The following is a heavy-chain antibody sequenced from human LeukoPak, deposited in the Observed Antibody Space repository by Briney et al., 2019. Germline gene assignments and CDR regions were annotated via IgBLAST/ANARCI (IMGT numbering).Heavy chain of an antibody. V-gene: IGHV4-34*01. Sequence: PSETLSLTCAVYGGSFSGYYWSWIRQSPGKGLEWIGEINHSGSTNYNPSLKSRVTISVDTSKNQFSLKLSSVTAADTAVYYCARAPMEVAAADNNFDYWGQGTLVTVSS. CDR3: ARAPMEVAAADNNFDY. CDR1: GGSFSGYY. CDR2: INHSGST. J-gene: IGHJ4*02. D-gene: IGHD6-13*01.